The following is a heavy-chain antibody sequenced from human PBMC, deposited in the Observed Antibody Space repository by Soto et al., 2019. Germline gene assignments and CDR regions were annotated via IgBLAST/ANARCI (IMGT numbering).Heavy chain of an antibody. J-gene: IGHJ6*02. V-gene: IGHV4-4*07. CDR1: GGSISSYY. CDR3: ARDKRPAYGSGQLTYYYYGMDV. Sequence: SETLSLTCTVSGGSISSYYWSWIRQPAGKGLEWIGRIYTSGSTNYNPSLKSRVTMSVDTSENQFSLKLSSVTAADTAVYYCARDKRPAYGSGQLTYYYYGMDVWGQGTTVTVSS. D-gene: IGHD3-10*01. CDR2: IYTSGST.